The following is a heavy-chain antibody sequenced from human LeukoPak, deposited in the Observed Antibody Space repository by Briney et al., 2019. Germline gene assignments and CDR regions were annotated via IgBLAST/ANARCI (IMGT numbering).Heavy chain of an antibody. V-gene: IGHV1-18*01. J-gene: IGHJ5*02. CDR2: ISAYNGNT. CDR1: GYTFTTCG. CDR3: ARDLIAVRPGWFDP. Sequence: ASVKVSCKASGYTFTTCGINWVRQAPGQGLEWMGWISAYNGNTKYAQKFQGRVTMTTDTSTSTADMELRSLRSDDTAVYYCARDLIAVRPGWFDPWGQGTLVTVSS. D-gene: IGHD6-6*01.